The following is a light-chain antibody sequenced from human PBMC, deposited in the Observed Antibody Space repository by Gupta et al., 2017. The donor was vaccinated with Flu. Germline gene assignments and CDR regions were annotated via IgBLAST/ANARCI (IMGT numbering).Light chain of an antibody. Sequence: QSVLTQPPSASGTPGQRVTISCYGNNSNIGRNYVSWYQHLPGTAPRLLIYRNNRRPSGVPDRFSGSKSGSSASLAISGLRSEDESNYYCAVWDDSLTGVVFGGGTKLTVL. CDR3: AVWDDSLTGVV. V-gene: IGLV1-47*01. CDR2: RNN. CDR1: NSNIGRNY. J-gene: IGLJ2*01.